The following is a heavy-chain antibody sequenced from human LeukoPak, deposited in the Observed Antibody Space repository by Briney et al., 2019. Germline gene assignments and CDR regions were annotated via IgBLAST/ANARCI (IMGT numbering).Heavy chain of an antibody. CDR2: INPSGGST. V-gene: IGHV1-46*01. J-gene: IGHJ4*02. Sequence: ASVKVSCKASGYTFTSYYMHWVRQAPGQGLEWMGIINPSGGSTSYAQKFQGRVTMTRDTSTSTVYMELSSLRSEDTAVYYCARGDEWWLNFPHCFDYWGQGTLVTVSS. CDR3: ARGDEWWLNFPHCFDY. CDR1: GYTFTSYY. D-gene: IGHD2-8*01.